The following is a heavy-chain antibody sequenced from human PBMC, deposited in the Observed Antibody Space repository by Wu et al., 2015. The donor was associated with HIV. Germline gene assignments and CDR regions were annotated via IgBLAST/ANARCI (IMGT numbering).Heavy chain of an antibody. V-gene: IGHV1-69*12. CDR2: IIPIFGTA. CDR3: ASCFLPERYYYYYYMDV. D-gene: IGHD1-14*01. CDR1: GGTFSSYA. J-gene: IGHJ6*03. Sequence: QVQLVQSGAEVKKPGSSVKVSCKASGGTFSSYAISWVRQAPGQGLEWMGGIIPIFGTANYAQKFQGRVTITADESTSTAYMELSSLRSEDTAVYYCASCFLPERYYYYYYMDVWGKGTTGHRLL.